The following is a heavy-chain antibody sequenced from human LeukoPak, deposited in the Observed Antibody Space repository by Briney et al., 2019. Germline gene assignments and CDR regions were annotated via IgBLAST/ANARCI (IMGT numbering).Heavy chain of an antibody. Sequence: PGGSLRLSCAASGFTFSSYGMHWVRQAPGKGLEWVAVIWYDGSNKYYADSVKGRFTISRGNSKNTLYLQMNSLRAEDTAVYYCARANTYDSNYYYGMDVWGQGTTVTVSS. D-gene: IGHD5-12*01. J-gene: IGHJ6*02. CDR2: IWYDGSNK. CDR3: ARANTYDSNYYYGMDV. V-gene: IGHV3-33*01. CDR1: GFTFSSYG.